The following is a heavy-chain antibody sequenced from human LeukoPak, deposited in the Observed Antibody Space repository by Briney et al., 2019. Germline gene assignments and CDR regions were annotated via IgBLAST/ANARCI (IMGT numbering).Heavy chain of an antibody. D-gene: IGHD5-24*01. CDR2: ISGYNGNT. V-gene: IGHV1-18*01. CDR3: ARDNSVRDEAWWFNP. CDR1: GYTFTNYG. Sequence: ASVKVSCKASGYTFTNYGISWVRQAPGQGLEWMGWISGYNGNTNYAQKLQGRVTMTTDTSTSTAYMELRSLRSDDTAVYYCARDNSVRDEAWWFNPWGQGTLVTVSS. J-gene: IGHJ5*02.